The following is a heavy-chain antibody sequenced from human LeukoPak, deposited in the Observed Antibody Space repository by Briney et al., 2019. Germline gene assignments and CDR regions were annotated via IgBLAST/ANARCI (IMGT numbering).Heavy chain of an antibody. D-gene: IGHD2-21*02. Sequence: GGSLRLPCEASGFTFSNYAMAWVRQSPGKGLEWVSGITGSGGHTYYADSVKGRFASSRDNSKNTLYLQMNSLRAEDTAVYYCTKDLTDYHYYYTDVWGKGTTVIVSS. CDR2: ITGSGGHT. CDR3: TKDLTDYHYYYTDV. CDR1: GFTFSNYA. V-gene: IGHV3-23*01. J-gene: IGHJ6*03.